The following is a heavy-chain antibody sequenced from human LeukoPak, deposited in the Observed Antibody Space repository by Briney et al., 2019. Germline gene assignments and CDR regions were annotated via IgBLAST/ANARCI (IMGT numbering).Heavy chain of an antibody. J-gene: IGHJ4*02. CDR2: ISSSSSYI. V-gene: IGHV3-21*01. Sequence: PGGSLRLSCAASGFTFSSYSMNWVRQAPGKGLEWVSSISSSSSYIYYADSVKGRFTISRDNAKNSLYLQMNSLRAEDTAVYYCARSSGSYYRFDYWGQGTLVTVSS. CDR1: GFTFSSYS. D-gene: IGHD3-10*01. CDR3: ARSSGSYYRFDY.